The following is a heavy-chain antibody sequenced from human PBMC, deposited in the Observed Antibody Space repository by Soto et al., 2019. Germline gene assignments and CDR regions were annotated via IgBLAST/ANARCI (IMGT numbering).Heavy chain of an antibody. CDR3: ARDQGITTFGVYSMYYYGMDV. Sequence: ASVKVSCKASGYTFTSYGISWVRQAPGQGLEWMGWISAYNGNTNYAQKHQGRVTMTTDTSTSTAYMELRSLRSDDTAVYYCARDQGITTFGVYSMYYYGMDVWGQGTTVTVSS. CDR2: ISAYNGNT. V-gene: IGHV1-18*01. J-gene: IGHJ6*02. CDR1: GYTFTSYG. D-gene: IGHD3-3*01.